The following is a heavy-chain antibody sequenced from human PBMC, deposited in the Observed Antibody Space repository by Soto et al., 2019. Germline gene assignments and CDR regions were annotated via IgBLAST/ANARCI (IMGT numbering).Heavy chain of an antibody. J-gene: IGHJ6*02. CDR1: GFNFSSYS. D-gene: IGHD3-16*01. CDR3: ARGISPYTSSGMDV. V-gene: IGHV3-21*01. Sequence: GGSLRLSCAPSGFNFSSYSMNWVRQAPGKGLEWVSSISSSSTYIHYGDSVKGRFTISRDNAKRSLYLQMNSLRAEDTALYYCARGISPYTSSGMDVWGQGTTVTVS. CDR2: ISSSSTYI.